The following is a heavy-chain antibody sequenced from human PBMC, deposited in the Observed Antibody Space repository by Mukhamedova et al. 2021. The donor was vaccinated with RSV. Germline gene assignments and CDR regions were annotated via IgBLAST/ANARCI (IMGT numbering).Heavy chain of an antibody. D-gene: IGHD3-22*01. J-gene: IGHJ4*02. CDR3: ARERYYYDSSGYLLPYYFDY. V-gene: IGHV3-48*02. Sequence: AEYMEGRFTISRDNAKNSLYLQMNSLRDEDTAVYYCARERYYYDSSGYLLPYYFDYWGQGTLVTVSS.